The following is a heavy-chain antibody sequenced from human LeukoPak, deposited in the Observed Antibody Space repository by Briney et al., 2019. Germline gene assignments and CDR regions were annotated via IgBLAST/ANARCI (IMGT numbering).Heavy chain of an antibody. CDR2: LSGSAGST. Sequence: GGSLRLSCAASEFTFSSYAMSWVRQAPGKGLEWVSALSGSAGSTYYADSVTGRFTISRDNSKNTLYLQMNSLRAEDTAVYYCAKRGAEVGATVAPGDYWGQGTLVTVSS. J-gene: IGHJ4*02. V-gene: IGHV3-23*01. D-gene: IGHD1-26*01. CDR1: EFTFSSYA. CDR3: AKRGAEVGATVAPGDY.